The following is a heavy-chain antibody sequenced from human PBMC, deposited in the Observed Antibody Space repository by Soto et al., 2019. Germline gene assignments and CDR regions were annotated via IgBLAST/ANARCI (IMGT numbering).Heavy chain of an antibody. V-gene: IGHV4-31*03. CDR2: IYYSGST. CDR1: GGSISSGGYY. D-gene: IGHD3-10*01. CDR3: AREINRRRYGSGRATSWFDP. J-gene: IGHJ5*02. Sequence: PSETLSLTCTVSGGSISSGGYYWSWIRQHPGKGLEWIGYIYYSGSTYYNPSLKSRVTISVDTSKNQFSLKLSSVTAADTAVYYCAREINRRRYGSGRATSWFDPWGQGTLVTVSS.